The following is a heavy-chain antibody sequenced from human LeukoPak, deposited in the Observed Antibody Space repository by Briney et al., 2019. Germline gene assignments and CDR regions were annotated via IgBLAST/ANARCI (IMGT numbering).Heavy chain of an antibody. Sequence: GRSLRLSCAASGFTFSSYAMHWVRQAPGKGLEWVAVISYDGSNKYYADSVKGRFTISRDNSKNTLYLQMNSLRAEDTAVYYCATDAAGSRGSYYYFYYMDVWGKGTTVTVSS. CDR1: GFTFSSYA. V-gene: IGHV3-30*04. CDR3: ATDAAGSRGSYYYFYYMDV. CDR2: ISYDGSNK. D-gene: IGHD1-26*01. J-gene: IGHJ6*03.